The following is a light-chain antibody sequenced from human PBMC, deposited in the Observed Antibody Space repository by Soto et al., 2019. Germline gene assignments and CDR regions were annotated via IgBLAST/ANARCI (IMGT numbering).Light chain of an antibody. CDR3: CSYAGSSTLVV. CDR1: SSDVGSYNL. J-gene: IGLJ1*01. CDR2: EGS. V-gene: IGLV2-23*01. Sequence: QSVLTQPASVSGSPGQSITISCTGTSSDVGSYNLVSWYQQHPGKAPKLMIYEGSKRPSGVSNRFSGSKSGNTASLTISGLQAEDEADYYCCSYAGSSTLVVFGTGT.